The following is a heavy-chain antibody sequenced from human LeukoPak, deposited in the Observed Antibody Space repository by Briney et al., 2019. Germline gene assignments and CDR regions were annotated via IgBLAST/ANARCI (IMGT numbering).Heavy chain of an antibody. CDR2: IYYSGST. V-gene: IGHV4-39*07. D-gene: IGHD6-13*01. Sequence: SETLSLTCTVSGGSISSSSYYWGWIRQPPGKGLERIGTIYYSGSTYYNPSLKSRVTISVDTSKNQFSLKLTSVTAADTAVYYCARRSSLTGKAFDIWGQGTMVTVSS. CDR3: ARRSSLTGKAFDI. CDR1: GGSISSSSYY. J-gene: IGHJ3*02.